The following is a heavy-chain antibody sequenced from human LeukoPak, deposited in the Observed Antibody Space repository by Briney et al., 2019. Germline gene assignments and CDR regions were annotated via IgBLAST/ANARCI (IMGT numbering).Heavy chain of an antibody. CDR3: ARGHVGGYTYGGPFDI. CDR1: GDSIRSSSYY. D-gene: IGHD5-18*01. Sequence: SETLSLTCTVSGDSIRSSSYYWGWIRQPPGKGLEWIGQIYSNGNTYDNPSLKSRVTISIETSKNQFSLKLTSVTAADTAVYYCARGHVGGYTYGGPFDIWGQGTTVTVSS. V-gene: IGHV4-39*07. J-gene: IGHJ3*02. CDR2: IYSNGNT.